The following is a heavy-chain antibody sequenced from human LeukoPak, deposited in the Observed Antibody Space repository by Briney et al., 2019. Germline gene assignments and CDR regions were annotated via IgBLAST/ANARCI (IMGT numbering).Heavy chain of an antibody. J-gene: IGHJ4*02. Sequence: SVKVSCKASGGTFSSYAISWVRQAPGQGLEWMGRIIPILGIANYAQKFQGRVTITADKSTSTAYMELSSLRSDDTAVYYCARDRYLDNRAFDYWGQGTLVTVSS. CDR2: IIPILGIA. D-gene: IGHD3-22*01. CDR3: ARDRYLDNRAFDY. CDR1: GGTFSSYA. V-gene: IGHV1-69*04.